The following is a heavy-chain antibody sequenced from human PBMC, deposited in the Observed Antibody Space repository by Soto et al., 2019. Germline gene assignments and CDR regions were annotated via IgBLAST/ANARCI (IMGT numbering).Heavy chain of an antibody. J-gene: IGHJ6*02. Sequence: QVQLQQWGAGLLKPSETLSLTCAVYGGSFSGYYWSWIRQPPGKGLEWIGDINHSGSTNYNPSLKSRVTISVDTSKNQVSLKLSSVTAADTAVYYCARVSGIYYYGMDVWGQGTTVTVSS. CDR3: ARVSGIYYYGMDV. CDR1: GGSFSGYY. D-gene: IGHD3-10*01. V-gene: IGHV4-34*01. CDR2: INHSGST.